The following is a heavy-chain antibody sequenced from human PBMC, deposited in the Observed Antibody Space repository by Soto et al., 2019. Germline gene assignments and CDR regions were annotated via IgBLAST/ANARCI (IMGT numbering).Heavy chain of an antibody. Sequence: SETLSLTCAVYGGSFSGYYWIWIRQPPGKGLEWIGEVNHRGRTNYNPSLKSRVTISADTSKNQFSLKLNSVTAADTALYYCARHGDYVGVDYWGQGILVTVSS. CDR3: ARHGDYVGVDY. D-gene: IGHD4-17*01. CDR1: GGSFSGYY. V-gene: IGHV4-34*01. CDR2: VNHRGRT. J-gene: IGHJ4*02.